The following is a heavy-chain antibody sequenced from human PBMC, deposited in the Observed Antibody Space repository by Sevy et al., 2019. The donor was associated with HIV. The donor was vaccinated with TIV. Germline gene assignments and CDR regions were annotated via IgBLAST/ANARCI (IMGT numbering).Heavy chain of an antibody. V-gene: IGHV3-74*01. J-gene: IGHJ4*02. CDR2: ISGDGSSI. CDR1: GLTFSNYY. CDR3: ATSTNGYYVY. D-gene: IGHD2-8*01. Sequence: GGSLRLSCAASGLTFSNYYMHWVRQAPGKGLMWVSSISGDGSSIHYADSVVKGRFTISRDNAMNTLYLQMNSLRAEDTAIYYCATSTNGYYVYWGQGTVVTVSS.